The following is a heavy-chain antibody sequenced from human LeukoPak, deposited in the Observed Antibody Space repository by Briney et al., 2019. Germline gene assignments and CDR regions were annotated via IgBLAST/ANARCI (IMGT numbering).Heavy chain of an antibody. CDR1: GGSISNYY. Sequence: SETLSLTCTVSGGSISNYYWSWIRQPPGKGLEWIGYLYYSGNTNYNPSLKSRVTISVDTSKNQFSLRLSSVTAADTAVYYCARDRGNWNDGAFDIWGQGTVVTVSS. CDR2: LYYSGNT. CDR3: ARDRGNWNDGAFDI. J-gene: IGHJ3*02. V-gene: IGHV4-59*12. D-gene: IGHD1-1*01.